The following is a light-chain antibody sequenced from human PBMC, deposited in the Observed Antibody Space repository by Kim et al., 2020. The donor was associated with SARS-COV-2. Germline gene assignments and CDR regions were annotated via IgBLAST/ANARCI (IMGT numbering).Light chain of an antibody. CDR1: KLGGKY. V-gene: IGLV3-1*01. CDR2: RDT. J-gene: IGLJ3*02. Sequence: SYELTQPPSLSVYPGQTASITCSGDKLGGKYTSWYQQKPGQSPVVVVYRDTKRPSGIPERFSGSNSGNMATLTISGTQAMDEADYYCQAWDGNTAVFGGG. CDR3: QAWDGNTAV.